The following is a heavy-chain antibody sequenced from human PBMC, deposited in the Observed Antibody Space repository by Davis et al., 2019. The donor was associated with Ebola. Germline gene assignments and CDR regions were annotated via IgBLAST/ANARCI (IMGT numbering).Heavy chain of an antibody. CDR3: ARGYSYGSRIFDY. D-gene: IGHD5-18*01. V-gene: IGHV4-34*01. J-gene: IGHJ4*02. CDR1: GGSFSGYY. CDR2: ISYSGNT. Sequence: MPSETLSLTCAVYGGSFSGYYWSWIRQPPGKGLEWIGYISYSGNTYYNPSLKSRVTISVDTSENHFSLKLSSVTAADTAVYYCARGYSYGSRIFDYWGQGTLVTVSS.